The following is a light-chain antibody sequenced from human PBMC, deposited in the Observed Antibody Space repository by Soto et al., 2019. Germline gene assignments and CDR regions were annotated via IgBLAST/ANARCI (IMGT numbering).Light chain of an antibody. CDR2: INSDGSH. CDR1: SGHSNYT. V-gene: IGLV4-69*01. Sequence: QPVLTQSPSASASLGASVKLTCTLSSGHSNYTISWHQQQPEKGPRYLMNINSDGSHTTGDGIPDRFSGSSSGAERYLTISSLQSEDEADYYCQTWGTGYAVFGGGTQLTVL. J-gene: IGLJ7*01. CDR3: QTWGTGYAV.